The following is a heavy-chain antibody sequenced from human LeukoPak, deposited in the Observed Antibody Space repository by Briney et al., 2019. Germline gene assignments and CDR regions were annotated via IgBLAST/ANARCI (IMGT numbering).Heavy chain of an antibody. CDR2: ISSSGSTI. D-gene: IGHD1-26*01. CDR1: GFTISTYD. Sequence: GGSLRLSCAASGFTISTYDINWVSQAPGRGLEWVSYISSSGSTIYYADSVKGRFTIARDNAKNLLYLQMNSLRAEDTAVYYCARATSGNGMDVWGKGTTVTVSS. CDR3: ARATSGNGMDV. V-gene: IGHV3-48*03. J-gene: IGHJ6*04.